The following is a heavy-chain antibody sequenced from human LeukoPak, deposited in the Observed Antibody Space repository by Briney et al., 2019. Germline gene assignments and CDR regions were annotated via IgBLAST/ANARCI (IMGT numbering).Heavy chain of an antibody. CDR3: ARRLTTGAFDI. CDR1: GYTFTGYY. Sequence: ASVKVSCKASGYTFTGYYMHWVRHAPGQGLEWMGWINPNSGGTNYAQEFQGRATMTRDTSISTAYMELSRLRSDDTAVYYCARRLTTGAFDIWGQGTMVTVSS. D-gene: IGHD4-17*01. V-gene: IGHV1-2*02. J-gene: IGHJ3*02. CDR2: INPNSGGT.